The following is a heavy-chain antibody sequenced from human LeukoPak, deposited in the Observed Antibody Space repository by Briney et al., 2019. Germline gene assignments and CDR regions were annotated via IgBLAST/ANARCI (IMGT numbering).Heavy chain of an antibody. CDR3: AKDRSNSGVRYIDY. J-gene: IGHJ4*02. D-gene: IGHD7-27*01. CDR2: ISWNSGSI. CDR1: GFTFDDYA. Sequence: LPGRSLRLSCAASGFTFDDYAMHWVRQAPGKGLEWVSGISWNSGSIGYADSVKGRFTISRDNAKNSLYLQMNSLRAEDTALCYCAKDRSNSGVRYIDYWGQGTLVTVSS. V-gene: IGHV3-9*01.